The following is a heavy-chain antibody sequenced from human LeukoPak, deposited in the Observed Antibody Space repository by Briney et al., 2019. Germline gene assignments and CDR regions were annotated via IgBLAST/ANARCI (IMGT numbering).Heavy chain of an antibody. CDR3: SKVPTDGLVIWTLDS. V-gene: IGHV3-23*01. D-gene: IGHD2/OR15-2a*01. CDR2: ITGSGGST. CDR1: GFTFGSYA. Sequence: GGSLRLSCAASGFTFGSYAMSWVRQAPGKGLEWLSAITGSGGSTFYAASVRGRFTISRDNSKNTLYLQMNSLRAEDTAAYHCSKVPTDGLVIWTLDSWGQGTLVTVSS. J-gene: IGHJ4*02.